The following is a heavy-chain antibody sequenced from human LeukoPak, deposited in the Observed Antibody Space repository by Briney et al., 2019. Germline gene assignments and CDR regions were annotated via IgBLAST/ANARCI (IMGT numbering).Heavy chain of an antibody. CDR1: GFTASSNY. CDR2: IYSGGTT. V-gene: IGHV3-66*01. Sequence: PGGSLRLSCAVSGFTASSNYMSSVRQAPGKRLEWVSVIYSGGTTYYADSVKGRFIISRDNSKNTLFLQINSLRAEDAAVYYCSRDTAGSNSYYVDYWGQGTLVIVSS. J-gene: IGHJ4*02. D-gene: IGHD6-13*01. CDR3: SRDTAGSNSYYVDY.